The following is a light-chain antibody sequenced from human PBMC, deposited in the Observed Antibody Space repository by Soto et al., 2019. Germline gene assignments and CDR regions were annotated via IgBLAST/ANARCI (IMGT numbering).Light chain of an antibody. CDR3: AVWDDSLRGWV. J-gene: IGLJ3*02. CDR1: FSNIGSNY. CDR2: TND. V-gene: IGLV1-47*02. Sequence: QSVLTQPPSASGTPGQRVTISCSGRFSNIGSNYVYWYQQLPGTAPKLLIFTNDQRTSGVPGRFSGSKSGTSASLAISGLRSEDDADYFCAVWDDSLRGWVFGGGTKLTVL.